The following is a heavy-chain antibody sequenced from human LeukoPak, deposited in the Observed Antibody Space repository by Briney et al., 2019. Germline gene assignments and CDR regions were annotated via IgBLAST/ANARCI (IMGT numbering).Heavy chain of an antibody. J-gene: IGHJ3*02. CDR2: IYPGDSDT. V-gene: IGHV5-51*01. D-gene: IGHD2-21*02. Sequence: GESLKISCKGSGYSFTSYWIGWVRQMPGKGLEWMGIIYPGDSDTRYSPSFQGQVTISADKSISTAYLQWSSLKASDTAMYYCARRRYCGGDCYDRAFDIWGQGTMATVSS. CDR3: ARRRYCGGDCYDRAFDI. CDR1: GYSFTSYW.